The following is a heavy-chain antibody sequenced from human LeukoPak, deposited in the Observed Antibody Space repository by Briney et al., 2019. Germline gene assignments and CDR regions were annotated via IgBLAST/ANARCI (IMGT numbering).Heavy chain of an antibody. D-gene: IGHD6-13*01. V-gene: IGHV4-34*01. CDR1: GGSFSGYY. CDR3: ARGLGSSWPHY. Sequence: ASETLSLTCAVYGGSFSGYYWSWIRQPPGKGLEWIGEINHSGSTNYNPSLKSRVTISVDTSKNQFSLKLSSVTAADTAVYYCARGLGSSWPHYWGQGTLVTVSS. J-gene: IGHJ4*02. CDR2: INHSGST.